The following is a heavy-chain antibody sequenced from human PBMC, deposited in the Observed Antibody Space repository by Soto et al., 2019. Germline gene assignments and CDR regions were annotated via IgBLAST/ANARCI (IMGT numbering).Heavy chain of an antibody. CDR1: GFTFSNAW. CDR2: IKSKTDGGTT. Sequence: SLRLSCAASGFTFSNAWMNWVRQAPGKGLEWVGRIKSKTDGGTTDYAAPVKGRFTISRDDSKNTLYLQMNSLKTEDTAVYYCTTGTAYGDSYYYYGLDVWGQGTTVTVSS. CDR3: TTGTAYGDSYYYYGLDV. D-gene: IGHD4-17*01. J-gene: IGHJ6*02. V-gene: IGHV3-15*07.